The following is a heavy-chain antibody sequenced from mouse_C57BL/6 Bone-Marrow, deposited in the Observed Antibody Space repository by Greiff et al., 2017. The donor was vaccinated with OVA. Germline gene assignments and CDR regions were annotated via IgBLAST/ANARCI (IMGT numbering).Heavy chain of an antibody. J-gene: IGHJ4*01. CDR2: INPNYGTT. V-gene: IGHV1-39*01. Sequence: SGPELVKPGASVKISCKASGYSFTDYNMNWVKQSNGKSLEWIGVINPNYGTTSYNQKFKGKATLTVDQSSSTAYMQLNSLTSEDSAVYYCAREETGLYYYAMDYWGQGTSVTVSS. CDR1: GYSFTDYN. D-gene: IGHD4-1*01. CDR3: AREETGLYYYAMDY.